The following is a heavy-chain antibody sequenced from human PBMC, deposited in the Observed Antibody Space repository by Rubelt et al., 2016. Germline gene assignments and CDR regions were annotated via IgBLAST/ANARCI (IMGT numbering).Heavy chain of an antibody. J-gene: IGHJ4*02. Sequence: EVQLVESGGGLVQPGGSLRLSCAASGFTFSSYSMNWVRQAPGKGLEWVSSIHSDGSATTYAESVKGRFIMSRDNAESTPDLQMNRRRGEDTAGYYCARSLKKWQIDYWGQGTLVTVSS. CDR1: GFTFSSYS. CDR2: IHSDGSAT. V-gene: IGHV3-74*02. CDR3: ARSLKKWQIDY. D-gene: IGHD5-12*01.